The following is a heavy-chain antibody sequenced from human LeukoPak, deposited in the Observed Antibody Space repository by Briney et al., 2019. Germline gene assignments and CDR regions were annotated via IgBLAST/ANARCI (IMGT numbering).Heavy chain of an antibody. CDR2: IYSGDSDT. CDR3: AIFDFLFGEIDNWFGP. D-gene: IGHD3-16*01. J-gene: IGHJ5*02. Sequence: GEPLKISCKGSGYSFTSYWIGWVRQLPGKGLEWMGVIYSGDSDTRYSPSFQGQVTISADKSISTAYLQWSSLKASDTAMYYCAIFDFLFGEIDNWFGPWGQGTLVTVSS. CDR1: GYSFTSYW. V-gene: IGHV5-51*01.